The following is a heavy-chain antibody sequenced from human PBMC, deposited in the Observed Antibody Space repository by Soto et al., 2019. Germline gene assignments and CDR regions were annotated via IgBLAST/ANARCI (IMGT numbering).Heavy chain of an antibody. CDR2: ISSSSSYI. D-gene: IGHD3-3*01. J-gene: IGHJ6*04. CDR3: ARDEYDFWSGYSYYYYYGMDV. CDR1: GFTFSSYS. Sequence: GGSLRLSCAASGFTFSSYSMNWVRQAPGKGLEWVSSISSSSSYIYYADSVKGRFTISRDNAKNSLYLQMNSLRAEDTAVYYCARDEYDFWSGYSYYYYYGMDVWGKGSTVTVSS. V-gene: IGHV3-21*01.